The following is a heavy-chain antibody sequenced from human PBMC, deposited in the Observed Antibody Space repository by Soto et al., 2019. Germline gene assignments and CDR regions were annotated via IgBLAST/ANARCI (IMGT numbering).Heavy chain of an antibody. D-gene: IGHD6-19*01. V-gene: IGHV2-5*02. CDR2: IYWDDTK. CDR1: GFSLSDSAVG. CDR3: AHGSGWLSDQ. Sequence: QITLKESGPTLVKPTRTLTLTCTFSGFSLSDSAVGVNWIRQPPGKPLEWLALIYWDDTKHYSSSLRNRLTITKDTSKNQVVLTMTNMDPVDTATYYCAHGSGWLSDQWGQGTLVTVSS. J-gene: IGHJ4*02.